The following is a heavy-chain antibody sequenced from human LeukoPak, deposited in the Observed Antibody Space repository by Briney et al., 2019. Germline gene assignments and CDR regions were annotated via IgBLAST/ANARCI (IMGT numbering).Heavy chain of an antibody. CDR3: AREDDDWGPNTFDV. CDR2: IWNDGGDK. CDR1: GFTFSGYG. V-gene: IGHV3-33*01. D-gene: IGHD7-27*01. Sequence: GGSLRLSCAASGFTFSGYGMHWVRQAPGKGLEWVAVIWNDGGDKNYADSVKGRITISRDNSKNTLYLQMNSLRAEDTAVYYCAREDDDWGPNTFDVWGQGTVVTVSS. J-gene: IGHJ3*01.